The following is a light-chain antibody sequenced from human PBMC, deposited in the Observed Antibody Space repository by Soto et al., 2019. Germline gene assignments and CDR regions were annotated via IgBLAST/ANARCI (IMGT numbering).Light chain of an antibody. CDR3: QQYNSHPWM. CDR1: QSISSW. Sequence: DIQMTQSPSTLSASVGDRVTITCRASQSISSWLAWYQQEPGKAPKLLIYKASSLESGVPSRFSGSGSGTEFTLTISSLQPDDFATYYCQQYNSHPWMFGQGTKVEIK. J-gene: IGKJ1*01. CDR2: KAS. V-gene: IGKV1-5*03.